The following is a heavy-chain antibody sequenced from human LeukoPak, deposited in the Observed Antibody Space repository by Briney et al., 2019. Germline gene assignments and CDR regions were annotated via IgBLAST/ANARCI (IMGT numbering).Heavy chain of an antibody. J-gene: IGHJ5*02. D-gene: IGHD2-2*01. CDR3: ARRDIVVVPAAEIAGFVWFDP. V-gene: IGHV4-34*01. CDR2: INHSGST. CDR1: GGSFSGYY. Sequence: SETLSLTCAVYGGSFSGYYWSWIRQPPGKGLEWIGEINHSGSTNYNPSLKSRVTISVDTSKNQFSLKLSSVTAADTAVYYCARRDIVVVPAAEIAGFVWFDPWGQGTLVTVSS.